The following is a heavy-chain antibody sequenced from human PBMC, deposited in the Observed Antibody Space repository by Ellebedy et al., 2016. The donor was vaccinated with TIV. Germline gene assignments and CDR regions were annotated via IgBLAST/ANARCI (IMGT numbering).Heavy chain of an antibody. J-gene: IGHJ4*02. CDR1: GFTFTTYA. V-gene: IGHV3-23*01. CDR2: ISDSGDRT. CDR3: VRDFDY. Sequence: GESLKISXAASGFTFTTYAMTWVRQAPGKGLEWVSTISDSGDRTCYADSVRGRFTISRDNSRNTLYLQMTSLRAEDTAVYYCVRDFDYWGQGTLVTVSS.